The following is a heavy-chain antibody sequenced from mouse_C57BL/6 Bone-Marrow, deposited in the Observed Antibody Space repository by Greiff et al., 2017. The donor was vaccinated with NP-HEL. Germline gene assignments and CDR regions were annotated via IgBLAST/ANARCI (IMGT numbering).Heavy chain of an antibody. CDR2: IHPNSGST. CDR1: GYTFTSYW. D-gene: IGHD6-1*01. Sequence: QVHVKQPGAELVKPGASVKLSCKASGYTFTSYWMHWVKQRPGHGLEWIGMIHPNSGSTNYNEKFKSKATLTVDKSSSTAYMQLSSLTSEDSAVYYCASTSVPGFAYWGQGTLVTVSA. J-gene: IGHJ3*01. CDR3: ASTSVPGFAY. V-gene: IGHV1-64*01.